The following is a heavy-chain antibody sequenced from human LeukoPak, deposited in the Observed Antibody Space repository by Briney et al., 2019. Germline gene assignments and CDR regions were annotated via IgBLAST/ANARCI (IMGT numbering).Heavy chain of an antibody. V-gene: IGHV4-39*02. Sequence: PSETLSLTCTVSGGSISSSSYYWGWIRQPPGKGLEWIGSIYYSGSTYYNPSLKSRVTISVDTSKNQFSLKLSSVTAADTAVYYCAREHGSGIPYYYYYMDVWGKGTTVTISS. D-gene: IGHD3-10*01. CDR3: AREHGSGIPYYYYYMDV. J-gene: IGHJ6*03. CDR1: GGSISSSSYY. CDR2: IYYSGST.